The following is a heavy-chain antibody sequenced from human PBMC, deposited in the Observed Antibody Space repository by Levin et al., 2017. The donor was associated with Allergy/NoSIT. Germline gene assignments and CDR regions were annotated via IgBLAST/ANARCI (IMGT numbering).Heavy chain of an antibody. D-gene: IGHD2-8*01. V-gene: IGHV1-69*13. CDR3: ARGRGIALITHPSSYWFFDV. CDR1: GGAFSSYP. J-gene: IGHJ2*01. CDR2: IIPIFGRT. Sequence: SVKVSCKVSGGAFSSYPFNWVRQAPGQGLEWMGGIIPIFGRTHYAQNFQGRVTITADESTTTVYVELTSLKSDDTAVYYCARGRGIALITHPSSYWFFDVWGRGTLVTVSS.